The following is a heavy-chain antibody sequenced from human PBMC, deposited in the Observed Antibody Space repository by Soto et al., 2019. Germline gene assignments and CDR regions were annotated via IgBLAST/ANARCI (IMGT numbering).Heavy chain of an antibody. CDR1: GGSISSSSYY. Sequence: PSETLSLTCTVSGGSISSSSYYWGWIRQPPGKGLEWIGSIYYSGSTYYNPSLKSRVTISVDTSKNQFSLKLSSVTAADTAVYYCARPGGMDVRGKGTTVTVSS. D-gene: IGHD2-15*01. V-gene: IGHV4-39*01. J-gene: IGHJ6*03. CDR2: IYYSGST. CDR3: ARPGGMDV.